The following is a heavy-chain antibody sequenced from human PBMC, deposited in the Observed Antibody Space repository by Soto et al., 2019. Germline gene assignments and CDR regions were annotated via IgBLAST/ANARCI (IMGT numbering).Heavy chain of an antibody. CDR3: ARDYCSSTSCCSYYYYGMDV. Sequence: GASVKVSCKASGYTFTSYGISWVRQAPGQGLEWMGWISAYNGNTNYAQKLQGRVTMTTDTSTSTAYMELRSLRSDDTAVYYCARDYCSSTSCCSYYYYGMDVWGQGTTVTVSS. D-gene: IGHD2-2*01. CDR1: GYTFTSYG. V-gene: IGHV1-18*01. CDR2: ISAYNGNT. J-gene: IGHJ6*02.